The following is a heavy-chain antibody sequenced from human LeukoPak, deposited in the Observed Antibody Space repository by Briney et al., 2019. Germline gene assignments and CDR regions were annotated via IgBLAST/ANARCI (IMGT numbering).Heavy chain of an antibody. Sequence: GGSLRLSRAASGFTFSSYGMHWVRQAPGKGLEWVAFIRYDGSNKYYADSVKGRFTISRDNSKNTLYLQMNSLRAEDTAVYYCAKEGPLMVAGDAFDIWGQGTMVTVSS. V-gene: IGHV3-30*02. D-gene: IGHD6-19*01. CDR1: GFTFSSYG. J-gene: IGHJ3*02. CDR2: IRYDGSNK. CDR3: AKEGPLMVAGDAFDI.